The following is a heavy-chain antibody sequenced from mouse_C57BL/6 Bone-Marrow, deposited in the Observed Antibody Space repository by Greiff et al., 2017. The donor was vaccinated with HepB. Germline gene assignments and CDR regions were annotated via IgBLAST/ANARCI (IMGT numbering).Heavy chain of an antibody. J-gene: IGHJ3*01. Sequence: VQLQQPGAELVKPGASVKLSCKASGYTFTSYWMQWVKQRPGQGLEWIGEIDPSDSYTNYNQKFKGKATLTVDTSSITAYMQLSSLTSEDSAVYYGARLEYDYVDWFAYWGQGTLVTVSA. CDR1: GYTFTSYW. D-gene: IGHD2-4*01. CDR2: IDPSDSYT. V-gene: IGHV1-50*01. CDR3: ARLEYDYVDWFAY.